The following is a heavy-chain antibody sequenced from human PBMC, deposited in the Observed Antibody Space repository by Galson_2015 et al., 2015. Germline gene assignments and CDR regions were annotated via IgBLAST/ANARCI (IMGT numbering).Heavy chain of an antibody. V-gene: IGHV1-3*01. CDR3: ARGLWSGSVNNWFDS. CDR2: INAGNGNT. J-gene: IGHJ5*01. Sequence: SVKVSCKASGYTFTSYAMHWVRQAPGQRLEWMGWINAGNGNTKYSQKFQGRVTITRDTSASTAYMELSSLRSEDTAVYYCARGLWSGSVNNWFDSWGQGTLVTVSS. CDR1: GYTFTSYA. D-gene: IGHD3-3*01.